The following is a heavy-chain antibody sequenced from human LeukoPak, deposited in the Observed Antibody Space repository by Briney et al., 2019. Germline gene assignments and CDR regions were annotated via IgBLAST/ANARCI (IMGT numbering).Heavy chain of an antibody. CDR1: GGTFSSYA. CDR3: ARAPFYYDSSGYPDY. J-gene: IGHJ4*02. V-gene: IGHV1-69*05. Sequence: SVKVSCKASGGTFSSYAISWVRQAPGQGLEWMGGIIPIFGTANYAQKFQGRVTITTDESTSTAYMELSSLRSEDTAVYYCARAPFYYDSSGYPDYWGQGTLVTVS. D-gene: IGHD3-22*01. CDR2: IIPIFGTA.